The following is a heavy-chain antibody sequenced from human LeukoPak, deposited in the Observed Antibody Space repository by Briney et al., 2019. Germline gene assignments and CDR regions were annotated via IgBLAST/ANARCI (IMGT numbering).Heavy chain of an antibody. D-gene: IGHD4/OR15-4a*01. J-gene: IGHJ5*02. CDR2: ISYSGRP. CDR3: TTFEGAT. Sequence: SETLSLTCTVSGVSITSSPYYWAWIRQPPGKGLEWIGSISYSGRPYYTPSLKSPVTISVDPSKNAFSLKMSSVTAADTAVYHCTTFEGATWGQGTLVTVSS. V-gene: IGHV4-39*01. CDR1: GVSITSSPYY.